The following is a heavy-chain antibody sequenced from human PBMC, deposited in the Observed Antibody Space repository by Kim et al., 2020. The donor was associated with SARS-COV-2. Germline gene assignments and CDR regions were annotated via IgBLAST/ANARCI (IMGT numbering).Heavy chain of an antibody. J-gene: IGHJ4*02. CDR2: INHSGST. D-gene: IGHD1-26*01. CDR1: GGSFSGYY. V-gene: IGHV4-34*01. CDR3: ARARGRGYFDY. Sequence: SETLSLTCAVYGGSFSGYYWSWIRQPPGKGLEWIGEINHSGSTNYNPSLKSRVTISVDTSKNQFSLKLSSVTAADTAVYYCARARGRGYFDYWGQGTLVTVSS.